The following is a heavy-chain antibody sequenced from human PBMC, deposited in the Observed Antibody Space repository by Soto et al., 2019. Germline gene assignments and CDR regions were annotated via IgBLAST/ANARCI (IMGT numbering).Heavy chain of an antibody. V-gene: IGHV3-74*01. CDR2: INGDGSRT. CDR1: GFTFTDYW. Sequence: PGGSLRLSCAASGFTFTDYWLHWVRQAPGKGLEWVSRINGDGSRTFYADSVKGRLAISRDNARNTVFLQLSSLRAEDTAVYFCARGIRNHYGMDVWGQGTTVTISS. CDR3: ARGIRNHYGMDV. D-gene: IGHD1-1*01. J-gene: IGHJ6*02.